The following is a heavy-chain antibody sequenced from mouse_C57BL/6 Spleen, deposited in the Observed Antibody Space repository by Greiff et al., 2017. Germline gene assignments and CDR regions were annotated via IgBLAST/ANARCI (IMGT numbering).Heavy chain of an antibody. V-gene: IGHV14-2*01. J-gene: IGHJ4*01. CDR2: IDPEDGET. CDR3: AKSLITTVVEYAMDY. CDR1: GFNIKDYY. D-gene: IGHD1-1*01. Sequence: EVKLMESGAELVKPGASVKLSCTASGFNIKDYYMHWVKQRTEQGLEWIGRIDPEDGETKYAPKFQGKATITADTSSNTAYLQLSSLTSEDTAVYYCAKSLITTVVEYAMDYWGQGTSVTVSS.